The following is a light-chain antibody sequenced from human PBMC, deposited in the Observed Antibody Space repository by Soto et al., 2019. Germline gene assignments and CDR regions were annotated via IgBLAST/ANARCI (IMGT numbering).Light chain of an antibody. CDR2: GAS. Sequence: EIGLTQSPGTLSLSPGERATLSCRASQSVSSSYLAWYQQKPGQAPRLLIYGASSKTTGIPYRFSGSGSGTDFTLTISRLEPEEFAVYYCQQYGSSPWTFGQGTKVEIK. V-gene: IGKV3-20*01. CDR1: QSVSSSY. J-gene: IGKJ1*01. CDR3: QQYGSSPWT.